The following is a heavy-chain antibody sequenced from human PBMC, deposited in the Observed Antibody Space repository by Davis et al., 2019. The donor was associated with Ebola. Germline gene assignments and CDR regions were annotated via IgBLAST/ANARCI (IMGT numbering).Heavy chain of an antibody. J-gene: IGHJ4*02. CDR3: ARWDLGYFDY. D-gene: IGHD1-26*01. V-gene: IGHV4-39*06. Sequence: MPSETLSLTCTVSGGSISSSVYYWGWIRQPPGKGLEWIGSIYYSGNTYYSSSLKSRVTMSLDTSRNQVALKLNSVTAADTAVYYCARWDLGYFDYWGQGILVTVSS. CDR2: IYYSGNT. CDR1: GGSISSSVYY.